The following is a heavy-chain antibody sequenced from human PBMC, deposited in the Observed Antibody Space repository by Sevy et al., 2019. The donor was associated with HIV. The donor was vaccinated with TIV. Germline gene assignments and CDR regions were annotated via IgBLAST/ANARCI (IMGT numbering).Heavy chain of an antibody. CDR1: GFTFNFYG. CDR2: VRNDGSNK. Sequence: GGSLRLSCAASGFTFNFYGMHWVRQAPGKGLEWVAYVRNDGSNKYYADSVRDRFTISRDSPKNTLYLQMNSLRDEDTAIYYCARGRKTTEEWLEELDYYYGLDVWGQGTTVTVSS. D-gene: IGHD2-8*01. V-gene: IGHV3-30*02. CDR3: ARGRKTTEEWLEELDYYYGLDV. J-gene: IGHJ6*02.